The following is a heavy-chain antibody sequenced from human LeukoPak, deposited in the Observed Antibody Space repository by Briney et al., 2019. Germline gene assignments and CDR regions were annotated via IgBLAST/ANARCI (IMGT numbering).Heavy chain of an antibody. CDR3: ARHYDSSGYYREDAFDI. V-gene: IGHV4-4*07. D-gene: IGHD3-22*01. J-gene: IGHJ3*02. CDR2: IYTSGNT. CDR1: GGSISGSY. Sequence: PSETLSLTCTVSGGSISGSYWSWIRQPAGKGLEWIGRIYTSGNTNYNPSLKSRITISVDTSKNQFSLKLSSVTAADTAVYYCARHYDSSGYYREDAFDIWGQGTMVTVSS.